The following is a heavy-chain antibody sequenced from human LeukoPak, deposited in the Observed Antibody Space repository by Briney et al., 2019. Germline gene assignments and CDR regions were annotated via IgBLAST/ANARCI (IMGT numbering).Heavy chain of an antibody. Sequence: GRSLRLSCAASGFTFSSYGMHWVHQAPGKGLEWVAVISYDGSNKYYADSVKGRFTISRDNSKNTLYLQMNSLRAEDTAVYYCRAVAVSFDYWGQGTLVTVSS. D-gene: IGHD6-19*01. CDR2: ISYDGSNK. J-gene: IGHJ4*02. CDR1: GFTFSSYG. V-gene: IGHV3-30*03. CDR3: RAVAVSFDY.